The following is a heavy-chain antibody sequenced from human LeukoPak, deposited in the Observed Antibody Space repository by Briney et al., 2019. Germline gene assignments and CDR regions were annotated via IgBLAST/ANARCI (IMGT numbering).Heavy chain of an antibody. CDR3: ARVRWRAGGIDY. V-gene: IGHV4-34*01. CDR1: GGSFSGYY. CDR2: INHSGST. J-gene: IGHJ4*02. D-gene: IGHD6-19*01. Sequence: SETLSLTCAVYGGSFSGYYWSWIRQPPGKGLEWIGEINHSGSTNYNPSLKSRVTISVDTSKNQFSLKLSSVTAADTAVYYCARVRWRAGGIDYWGQGTLVTVSS.